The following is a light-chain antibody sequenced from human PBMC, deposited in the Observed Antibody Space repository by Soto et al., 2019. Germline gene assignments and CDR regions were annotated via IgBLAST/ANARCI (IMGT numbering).Light chain of an antibody. CDR2: DVS. J-gene: IGLJ1*01. V-gene: IGLV2-14*01. CDR1: SSDVGGYNY. Sequence: QSVLTQPASVSGSPGQXITISCTGTSSDVGGYNYVSWYQQHPGKAPKLMIYDVSNRPSGVSNRFSGSKSGNTASLTISGLQAEDEADYYCSSYTSSSTIFGTGTKVTVL. CDR3: SSYTSSSTI.